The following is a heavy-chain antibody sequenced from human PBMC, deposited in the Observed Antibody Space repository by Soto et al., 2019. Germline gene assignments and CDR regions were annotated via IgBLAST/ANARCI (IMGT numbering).Heavy chain of an antibody. CDR2: ISSSSSTI. Sequence: GGSLRLSCAASGFTFSSYSMNWVRQAPGKGLEWVSYISSSSSTIYYADSVKGRFTISRDNAKNSLYLQMNSLRAEDTAVYYCASIAARPISDAFDIWGQGTMVTVSS. CDR1: GFTFSSYS. J-gene: IGHJ3*02. V-gene: IGHV3-48*01. D-gene: IGHD6-6*01. CDR3: ASIAARPISDAFDI.